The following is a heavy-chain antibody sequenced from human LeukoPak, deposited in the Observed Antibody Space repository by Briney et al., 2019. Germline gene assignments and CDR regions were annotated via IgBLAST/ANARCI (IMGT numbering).Heavy chain of an antibody. J-gene: IGHJ4*02. D-gene: IGHD3-10*01. CDR1: GFTFSSHS. V-gene: IGHV3-48*01. Sequence: GGSLRLSCAASGFTFSSHSMNWVRQAPGKGLEWVSYISSSGSTIYYADSVKGRFSISRDNAKNSLHLQMNSLRAEDTAVYYCATEWFGELLVNDYWGQGTLVTVSS. CDR2: ISSSGSTI. CDR3: ATEWFGELLVNDY.